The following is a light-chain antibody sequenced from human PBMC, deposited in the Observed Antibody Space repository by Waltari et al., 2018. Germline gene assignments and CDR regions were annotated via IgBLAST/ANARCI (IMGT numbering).Light chain of an antibody. V-gene: IGKV3-15*01. CDR1: QSVSNH. Sequence: EIVMTQSLATLSVSLGERATLSCGASQSVSNHVAWYQQKPGQAPRLLISDASTRATGIPARFIGSGSGTEFTLTINSLQSEDCAVYYCQQYDVWWTFGQGTKVAIK. CDR3: QQYDVWWT. CDR2: DAS. J-gene: IGKJ1*01.